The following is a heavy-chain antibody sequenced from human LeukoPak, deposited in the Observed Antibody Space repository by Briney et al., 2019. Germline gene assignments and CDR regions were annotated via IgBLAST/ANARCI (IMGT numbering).Heavy chain of an antibody. D-gene: IGHD4-17*01. CDR2: TSYDGSNK. V-gene: IGHV3-30*03. Sequence: GGSLRLSCAASGFTFSSYGMHWVRQAPGKGLEWVAVTSYDGSNKYYADSVKGRFTISRDNSKNTLYLQMNSLRAEDTAVYYCARDYGDYLEYFQHWGQGTLVTVSS. CDR3: ARDYGDYLEYFQH. J-gene: IGHJ1*01. CDR1: GFTFSSYG.